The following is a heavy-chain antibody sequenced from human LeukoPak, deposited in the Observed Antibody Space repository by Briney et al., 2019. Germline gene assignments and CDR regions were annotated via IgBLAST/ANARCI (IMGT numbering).Heavy chain of an antibody. CDR2: IKPSSGST. J-gene: IGHJ4*02. V-gene: IGHV1-46*02. CDR1: GYALNAYF. CDR3: ARTLFRFGSSWYDY. Sequence: GASVKVSCTAVGYALNAYFIHWVRQAPGQGLEWMGTIKPSSGSTTFAQKFQGRVTMTRDMSTSTVYMELSSLRSEDTAVYYCARTLFRFGSSWYDYWGQGTLVTVSS. D-gene: IGHD6-13*01.